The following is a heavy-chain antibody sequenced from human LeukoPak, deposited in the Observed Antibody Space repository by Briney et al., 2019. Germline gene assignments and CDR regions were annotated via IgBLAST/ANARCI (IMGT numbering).Heavy chain of an antibody. CDR1: GFTFSSYG. CDR3: ARVPRWLQLALGDY. CDR2: IWYDGSNK. D-gene: IGHD5-24*01. V-gene: IGHV3-33*01. Sequence: PGGSLRLSCAACGFTFSSYGMHWVRQAPGKGLEWVAVIWYDGSNKYYADSVKGRFTISRDNSKNTLYLQMNSLRAEDTAVYYCARVPRWLQLALGDYWGQGTLVTVSS. J-gene: IGHJ4*02.